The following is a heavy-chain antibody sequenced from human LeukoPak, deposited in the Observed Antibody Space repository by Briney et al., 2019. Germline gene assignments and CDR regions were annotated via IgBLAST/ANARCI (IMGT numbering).Heavy chain of an antibody. D-gene: IGHD4-17*01. CDR2: MSYSGRT. CDR3: ARSPQGTATTANWLDL. J-gene: IGHJ5*02. Sequence: PSETLSLTCTVSGGSISISNYYWGWIRQPPGKGLEWIGSMSYSGRTYYNPSLKTRVTVSLDTSKNQFSLNLISVTAADTAVYYCARSPQGTATTANWLDLWGQGTLVTVSS. V-gene: IGHV4-39*07. CDR1: GGSISISNYY.